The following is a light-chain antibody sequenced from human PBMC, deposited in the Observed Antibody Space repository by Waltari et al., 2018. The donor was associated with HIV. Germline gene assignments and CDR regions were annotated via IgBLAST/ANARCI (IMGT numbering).Light chain of an antibody. CDR2: GAS. Sequence: EIVLTQSPGNLSLSPGERATLSCRASQNIGSSYLAWYQHKPGQAPRLLISGASSRATGIPDRFSGSASGTDFTLTITRLEPEDFAVYYCQQYRGLPLTFGQGTTVEIK. CDR3: QQYRGLPLT. V-gene: IGKV3-20*01. J-gene: IGKJ1*01. CDR1: QNIGSSY.